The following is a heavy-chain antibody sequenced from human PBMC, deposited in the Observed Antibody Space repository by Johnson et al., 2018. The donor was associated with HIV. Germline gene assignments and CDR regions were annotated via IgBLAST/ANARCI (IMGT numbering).Heavy chain of an antibody. CDR3: ARGAYYYDSSGYSTRGGDGLDI. Sequence: VQLVESGGGVVRPGGSLRLSCAASGFTFDDYGMSWVRQAPGKGLEWVSGINWNGGTTGYADSVKGRFTISRDNAKNSLYLQMNSLRAEDTALYYCARGAYYYDSSGYSTRGGDGLDIWGQGTVVTVSS. J-gene: IGHJ3*02. V-gene: IGHV3-20*04. CDR2: INWNGGTT. CDR1: GFTFDDYG. D-gene: IGHD3-22*01.